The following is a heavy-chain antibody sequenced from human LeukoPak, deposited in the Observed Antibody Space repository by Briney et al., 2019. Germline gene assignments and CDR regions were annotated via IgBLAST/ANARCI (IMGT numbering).Heavy chain of an antibody. CDR2: ISWNSGSI. CDR3: AKGYCGSTSCYYFDY. CDR1: GFTFDDYA. J-gene: IGHJ4*02. D-gene: IGHD2-2*01. V-gene: IGHV3-9*01. Sequence: GRSLRLSCAASGFTFDDYAMHWVRQAPGKGLEWVSGISWNSGSIGYADSVKGRFTISRDNAKNSLYLQMNSLRAEDTALYYCAKGYCGSTSCYYFDYWGQGTLVTVSS.